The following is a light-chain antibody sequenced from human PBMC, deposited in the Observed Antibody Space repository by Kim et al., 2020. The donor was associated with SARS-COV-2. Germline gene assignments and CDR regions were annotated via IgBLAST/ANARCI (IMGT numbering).Light chain of an antibody. CDR1: QSISSY. Sequence: ASVGDRVTITCRASQSISSYLNWYQQKPGKAPKRLIYAASSLQSGVPSRFSGSGSGTDFTLTISSLQPEDFATYYCQQSYSTPLTFGGGTKVDIK. CDR3: QQSYSTPLT. CDR2: AAS. V-gene: IGKV1-39*01. J-gene: IGKJ4*01.